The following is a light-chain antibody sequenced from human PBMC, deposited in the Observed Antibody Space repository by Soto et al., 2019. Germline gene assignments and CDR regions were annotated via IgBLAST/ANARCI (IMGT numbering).Light chain of an antibody. CDR1: SSDVGGYNY. J-gene: IGLJ2*01. CDR3: CSYAGIHVV. V-gene: IGLV2-11*01. Sequence: QSALTQPRSVSGSPGQSVTISCTGTSSDVGGYNYVSWYQQHPGKAPKLMTYDVSKRPSGVPDRFSGSKSGNTASLTISGLQAEDEADYYCCSYAGIHVVFDGGTKVTVL. CDR2: DVS.